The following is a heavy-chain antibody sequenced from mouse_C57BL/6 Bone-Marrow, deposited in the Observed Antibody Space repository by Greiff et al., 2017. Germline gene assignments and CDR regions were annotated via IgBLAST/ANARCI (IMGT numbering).Heavy chain of an antibody. CDR2: IDPSDSET. CDR3: ARDLFYYGNYLFYAKDY. CDR1: GYTFTSYW. Sequence: VQLQQPGAELVRPGSSVKLSCKASGYTFTSYWMHWVKQRPIQGLEWIGNIDPSDSETHYNQKFKDKATLTVDKSSSTAYMQLSSLTSEDSAVYYCARDLFYYGNYLFYAKDYWGQGTSVTVSS. D-gene: IGHD2-1*01. V-gene: IGHV1-52*01. J-gene: IGHJ4*01.